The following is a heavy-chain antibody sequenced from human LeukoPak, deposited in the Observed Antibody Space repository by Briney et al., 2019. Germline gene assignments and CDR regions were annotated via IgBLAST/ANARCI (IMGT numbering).Heavy chain of an antibody. J-gene: IGHJ4*02. V-gene: IGHV4-39*01. Sequence: SETLSLTCTVSGGSISSSSYYWGWIRQPPGKGLEWIGSIYYSGSTYYNPSLKSRVTISVDTSKNQFSLKLSSVTAAGTAVYYCARRAIGYSSGWYGYYFDYWGQGTLVTVSS. CDR3: ARRAIGYSSGWYGYYFDY. CDR1: GGSISSSSYY. CDR2: IYYSGST. D-gene: IGHD6-19*01.